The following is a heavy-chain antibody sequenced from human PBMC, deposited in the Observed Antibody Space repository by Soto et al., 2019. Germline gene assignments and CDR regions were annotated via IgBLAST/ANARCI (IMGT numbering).Heavy chain of an antibody. V-gene: IGHV1-18*01. CDR2: ISPYDGNT. D-gene: IGHD6-13*01. J-gene: IGHJ6*02. CDR3: ATVTGYHYYYGMDV. CDR1: GYTFTSYG. Sequence: VKVSCKASGYTFTSYGISWVRQAPGKGLEWMGCISPYDGNTNYAQKFQGRVTMTEDTSTDTAYMELSSLRSEDTAVYYCATVTGYHYYYGMDVWGQGTTVTVSS.